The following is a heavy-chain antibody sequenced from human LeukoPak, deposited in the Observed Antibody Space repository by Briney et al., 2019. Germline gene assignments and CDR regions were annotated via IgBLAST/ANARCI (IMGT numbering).Heavy chain of an antibody. Sequence: PSETLSLTCTVSGGSISSRNYFWGWIRQSPGKGLEWIGSMDYSGDSYSNPSLKSRVTISVDMSKNQFSLKLSSVTAADTAVYYCARGGRGGYDAFDIWGQGTMVTVSS. CDR1: GGSISSRNYF. J-gene: IGHJ3*02. CDR2: MDYSGDS. CDR3: ARGGRGGYDAFDI. D-gene: IGHD5-12*01. V-gene: IGHV4-39*07.